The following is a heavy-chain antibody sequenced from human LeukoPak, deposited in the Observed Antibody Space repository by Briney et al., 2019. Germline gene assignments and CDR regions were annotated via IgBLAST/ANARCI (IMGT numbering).Heavy chain of an antibody. CDR1: GFTFSNAW. CDR2: IKSKTDGGTT. J-gene: IGHJ4*02. CDR3: TTDPVIVVVPAAGLDY. D-gene: IGHD2-2*01. V-gene: IGHV3-15*01. Sequence: GGSLRLSCAASGFTFSNAWMSWVRQAPGKGLDWVGRIKSKTDGGTTDYAAPVKGRFTISRDDSKNTLYLQMNSLKTEDTAVYYCTTDPVIVVVPAAGLDYWGQGTLVTVSS.